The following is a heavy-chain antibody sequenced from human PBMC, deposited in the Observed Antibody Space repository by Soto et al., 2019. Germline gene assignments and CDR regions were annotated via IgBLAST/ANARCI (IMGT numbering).Heavy chain of an antibody. D-gene: IGHD2-15*01. Sequence: GESLKISCKGSGYSFTSYWISWVRQMPGKGLEGMGRFDPSDSYTNYSPSFQCHVTISADMSISTPYLQWSSLKASDTPSYSCARHARYCSGGSCYSAPPDYYYGMDVWGHGTTVTVSS. CDR2: FDPSDSYT. J-gene: IGHJ6*02. CDR1: GYSFTSYW. CDR3: ARHARYCSGGSCYSAPPDYYYGMDV. V-gene: IGHV5-10-1*01.